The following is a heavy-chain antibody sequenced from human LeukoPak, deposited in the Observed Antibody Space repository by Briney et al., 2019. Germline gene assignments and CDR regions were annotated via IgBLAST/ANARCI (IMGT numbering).Heavy chain of an antibody. J-gene: IGHJ6*03. Sequence: PSETLSLTCSVSSGSIISSSHYWGWIRQSPGKGLEWIGSMDYSRNPYYNPSLKSRVIISVDTSENQFSLKLRSVTAADTAVYYCARSTVATIRGGYSSGPYYYYMDVWGKGTTVTVSS. V-gene: IGHV4-39*01. D-gene: IGHD5-12*01. CDR2: MDYSRNP. CDR1: SGSIISSSHY. CDR3: ARSTVATIRGGYSSGPYYYYMDV.